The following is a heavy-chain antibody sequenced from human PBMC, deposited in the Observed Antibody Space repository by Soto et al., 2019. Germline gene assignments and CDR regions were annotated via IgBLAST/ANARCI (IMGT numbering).Heavy chain of an antibody. CDR3: XXXXXXATXCTD. D-gene: IGHD2-8*02. CDR2: VSGYNGNT. V-gene: IGHV1-18*01. Sequence: QVQLIQSGIEMKKPGASVKVSCKTSGYTFSTFGINWVRQVPGQGLEWMGWVSGYNGNTKYAQTFQDRVTMTAXTATKTAYMXLRSLXXXDTAVYXXXXXXXXATXCTDWGQGTLVAVSS. CDR1: GYTFSTFG. J-gene: IGHJ4*02.